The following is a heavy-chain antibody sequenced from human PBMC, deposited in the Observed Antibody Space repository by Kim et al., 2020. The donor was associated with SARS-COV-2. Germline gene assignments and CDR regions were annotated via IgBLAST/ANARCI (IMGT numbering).Heavy chain of an antibody. Sequence: RTKYYADSGKGRFTSSRDNAKNALYLQMNSLRAEDTAVYYCARVGLEIDYWGQGTLVTVSS. J-gene: IGHJ4*02. D-gene: IGHD1-1*01. CDR2: RTK. V-gene: IGHV3-11*01. CDR3: ARVGLEIDY.